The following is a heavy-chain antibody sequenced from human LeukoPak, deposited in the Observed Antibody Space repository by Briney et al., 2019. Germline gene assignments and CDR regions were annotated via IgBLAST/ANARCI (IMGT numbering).Heavy chain of an antibody. D-gene: IGHD3-10*01. CDR3: ARGARSTMVRGHEGGVYGMDV. Sequence: SETLSLTCAVYGGSFSGYYWSWIRQPPGKGREWIGEINHSGSTNYNQSLKSRVTISVDTSKNQFSLKLSSVTAGDTAVYYCARGARSTMVRGHEGGVYGMDVWGKGTTVTVSS. CDR1: GGSFSGYY. J-gene: IGHJ6*04. CDR2: INHSGST. V-gene: IGHV4-34*01.